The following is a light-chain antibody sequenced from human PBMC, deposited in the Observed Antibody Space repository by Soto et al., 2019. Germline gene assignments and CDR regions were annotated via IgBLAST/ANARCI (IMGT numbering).Light chain of an antibody. J-gene: IGKJ5*01. V-gene: IGKV1-39*01. CDR2: AAS. CDR1: ETISTF. Sequence: DIQLTRSPSSLSASVGDRVTMTCRASETISTFLNWYQHKPGKAPRLLISAASRLQSGVPPRFSGSGSGTEFTLTTNSLRPEDFASYYCQQSYSSSPITFGPGTRLEIK. CDR3: QQSYSSSPIT.